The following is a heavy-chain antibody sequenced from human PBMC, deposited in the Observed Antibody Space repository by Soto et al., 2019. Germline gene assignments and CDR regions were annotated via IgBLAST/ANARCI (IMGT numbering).Heavy chain of an antibody. CDR2: IYYSGST. CDR3: ARERLEGAMSMIVVRYFDY. V-gene: IGHV4-39*02. J-gene: IGHJ4*02. CDR1: GGSISSSSYY. Sequence: SETLSLTCTVSGGSISSSSYYWGWIRQPPGKGLEWIGSIYYSGSTYYNPSLKSRVTISVDTSKNQFSLKLSSVTAADTAVYYCARERLEGAMSMIVVRYFDYWGQGTLVTVSS. D-gene: IGHD3-22*01.